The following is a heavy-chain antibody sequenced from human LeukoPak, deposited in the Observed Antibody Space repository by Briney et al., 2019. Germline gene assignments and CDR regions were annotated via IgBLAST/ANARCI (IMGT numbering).Heavy chain of an antibody. CDR2: ISAYNGNT. CDR3: ARVFSSGVAEQWLVRRWFDP. Sequence: ASVKVSCKASGYTFTSYGISWVRQAPGQGLEWMGWISAYNGNTNYAQKLQGRVTMTTDTSTSTAYMELRSLRADDTAVYYCARVFSSGVAEQWLVRRWFDPWGQGTLVTVSS. V-gene: IGHV1-18*01. J-gene: IGHJ5*02. CDR1: GYTFTSYG. D-gene: IGHD6-19*01.